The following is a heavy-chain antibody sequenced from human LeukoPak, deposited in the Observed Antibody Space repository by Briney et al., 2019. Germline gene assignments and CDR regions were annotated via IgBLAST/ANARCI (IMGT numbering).Heavy chain of an antibody. J-gene: IGHJ3*02. D-gene: IGHD3-10*01. CDR3: ARIKEYGFDI. Sequence: GGSLSLSCAGAAFTFSSDWMRWVRQAPGKGPGWVTNIKDDGSEKYYLDSVKGRFTISRDNAKNSLYLQMNSLRAEDTAVYSCARIKEYGFDIWGQGTMVTVSS. CDR2: IKDDGSEK. CDR1: AFTFSSDW. V-gene: IGHV3-7*01.